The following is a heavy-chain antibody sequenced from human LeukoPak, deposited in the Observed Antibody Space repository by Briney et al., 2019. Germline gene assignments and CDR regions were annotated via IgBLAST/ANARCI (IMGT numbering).Heavy chain of an antibody. D-gene: IGHD2-2*01. V-gene: IGHV4-34*01. Sequence: SETLSLTCAVYGGPFSGYYWSWIRQPPGKGLEWIGEINHSGSTNYDPSLKSRVTISVDTSKNQFSLKLGSVTAADTAVYYCARVSIYAFDIWGQGTMVTVSS. CDR3: ARVSIYAFDI. J-gene: IGHJ3*02. CDR2: INHSGST. CDR1: GGPFSGYY.